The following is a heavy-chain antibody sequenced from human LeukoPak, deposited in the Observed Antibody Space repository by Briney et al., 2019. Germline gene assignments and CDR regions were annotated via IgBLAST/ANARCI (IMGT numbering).Heavy chain of an antibody. V-gene: IGHV3-23*01. D-gene: IGHD3-10*01. CDR2: ISGSGGST. J-gene: IGHJ4*02. CDR3: ANGEIRLTRSDY. CDR1: GFTFSSYA. Sequence: GGSPRLSCAASGFTFSSYAMSGIRQSSKKELEWGRAISGSGGSTYYADSVKGRFTISRDNSKNTLYLQMNSLRAEDTAVYYCANGEIRLTRSDYWGQGTLVTVSS.